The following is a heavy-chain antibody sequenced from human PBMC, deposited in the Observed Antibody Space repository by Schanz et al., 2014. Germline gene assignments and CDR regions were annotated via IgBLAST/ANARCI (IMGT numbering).Heavy chain of an antibody. CDR2: VSSDGNND. D-gene: IGHD1-26*01. CDR3: ARDHTTESYYSAGPPIDY. Sequence: VQLVESGGGLVQPGGSLRLSCSASGFTFSIYAMHWVRQAPGKGLEWVALVSSDGNNDYYTDSVKGRFTISRDNAKNSLYLQMNSLRAEDTAVYYCARDHTTESYYSAGPPIDYWGQGTLLTVSS. V-gene: IGHV3-30*04. J-gene: IGHJ4*02. CDR1: GFTFSIYA.